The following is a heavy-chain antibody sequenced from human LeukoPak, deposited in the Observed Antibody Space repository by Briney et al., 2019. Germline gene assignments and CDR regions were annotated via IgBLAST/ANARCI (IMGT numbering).Heavy chain of an antibody. D-gene: IGHD1-7*01. Sequence: ASVKVSCKASGYTFTSYAMHWVRQAPGQRLEWMGWINAGNGNTKYSQKFQGRVTITRDTSASTAYMELSSLRSEDAAVYYCARVDWNYYVQDYWGQGTLVTVSS. J-gene: IGHJ4*02. V-gene: IGHV1-3*01. CDR2: INAGNGNT. CDR1: GYTFTSYA. CDR3: ARVDWNYYVQDY.